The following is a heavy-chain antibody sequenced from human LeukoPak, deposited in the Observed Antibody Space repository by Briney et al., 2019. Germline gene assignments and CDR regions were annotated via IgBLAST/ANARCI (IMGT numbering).Heavy chain of an antibody. J-gene: IGHJ1*01. CDR3: AREGSGHAYCGGDCWFGSQH. CDR2: ISYDGSNK. CDR1: GFTFSSYA. D-gene: IGHD2-21*02. Sequence: GGSLRLSCAASGFTFSSYAMHWVRQAPGKGLEWVAVISYDGSNKYYADSVKGRFTISRDNSKNTLYLQMNSLRAEDTAVYYCAREGSGHAYCGGDCWFGSQHWGQGTLVTVSS. V-gene: IGHV3-30-3*01.